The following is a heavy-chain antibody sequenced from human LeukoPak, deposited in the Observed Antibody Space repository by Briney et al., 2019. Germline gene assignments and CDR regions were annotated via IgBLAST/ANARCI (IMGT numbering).Heavy chain of an antibody. Sequence: PGGSLRLSCAASGFTFSSYSMNWVRQAPGKGLEWVSSISSSSSYIYYADSVKGRFTISRDNAKNSLYLQMNSLRAEDTAVYYCARGAYYDSSGYYGVDAFDIWGQGTMVTVSS. V-gene: IGHV3-21*01. CDR1: GFTFSSYS. D-gene: IGHD3-22*01. CDR2: ISSSSSYI. J-gene: IGHJ3*02. CDR3: ARGAYYDSSGYYGVDAFDI.